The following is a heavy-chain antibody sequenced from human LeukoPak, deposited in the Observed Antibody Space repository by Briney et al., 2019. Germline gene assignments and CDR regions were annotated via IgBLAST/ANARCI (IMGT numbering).Heavy chain of an antibody. CDR2: IYYSGST. D-gene: IGHD3-9*01. CDR3: ARGHDILTGYYRPDAFDI. CDR1: GGSISSSSYY. J-gene: IGHJ3*02. Sequence: SETLSLTCTVSGGSISSSSYYWGWIRQPPGKGLEWIGSIYYSGSTYYDPSLRSRVTISVDTSKNQFSLKLSSVTAADTAVYYCARGHDILTGYYRPDAFDIWGQGTMVTVPS. V-gene: IGHV4-39*07.